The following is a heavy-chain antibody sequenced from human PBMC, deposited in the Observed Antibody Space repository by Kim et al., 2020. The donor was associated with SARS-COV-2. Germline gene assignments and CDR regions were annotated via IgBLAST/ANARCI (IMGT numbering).Heavy chain of an antibody. CDR3: ARDQADRPLQQGDIVATLYYYGMDV. CDR2: ISAYNGNT. D-gene: IGHD5-12*01. J-gene: IGHJ6*02. Sequence: ASVKVSCKASGYTFTSYGISWVRQAPGQGLEWMGWISAYNGNTNYAQKLQGRVTMTTDTSTSTAYMELRSLRSDDTAVYYCARDQADRPLQQGDIVATLYYYGMDVWGQGTTVTVSS. V-gene: IGHV1-18*01. CDR1: GYTFTSYG.